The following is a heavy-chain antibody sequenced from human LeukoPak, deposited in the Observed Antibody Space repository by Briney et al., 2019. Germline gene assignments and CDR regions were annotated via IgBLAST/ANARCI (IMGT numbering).Heavy chain of an antibody. D-gene: IGHD5-18*01. CDR3: AKDKGSYGASPFDY. CDR1: GGTFSSYA. Sequence: SVKVSCKASGGTFSSYAISWVRQAPGQGLEWMGGIIPIFGTANYAQKFQGRVTITTDESTSTAYMELSSLRSEDTAVYYCAKDKGSYGASPFDYWGLGTLVTVSS. CDR2: IIPIFGTA. V-gene: IGHV1-69*05. J-gene: IGHJ4*02.